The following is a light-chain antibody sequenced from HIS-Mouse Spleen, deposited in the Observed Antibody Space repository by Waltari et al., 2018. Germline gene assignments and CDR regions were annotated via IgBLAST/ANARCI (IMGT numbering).Light chain of an antibody. CDR1: ALPKQY. V-gene: IGLV3-25*03. Sequence: SYDLTHPPSVSVSPGQTARTTCSGDALPKQYAYRYQQKPGQAPVLLIYKDSERPSGIPERFSGSSSGTTVTLTISGVQAEDEADYYCQSADSSGTYGVFGGGTKLTVL. CDR2: KDS. CDR3: QSADSSGTYGV. J-gene: IGLJ3*02.